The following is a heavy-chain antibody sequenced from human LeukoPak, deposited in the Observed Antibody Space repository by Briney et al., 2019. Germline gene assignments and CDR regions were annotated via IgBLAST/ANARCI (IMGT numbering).Heavy chain of an antibody. CDR3: ARAPRFGDNTRYYFDY. CDR2: INPNSGGT. D-gene: IGHD3-10*01. V-gene: IGHV1-2*02. J-gene: IGHJ4*02. Sequence: ASVKVSCKASGYTFTGYYMHWVRQAPGQGLEWMGWINPNSGGTNYAQKFRGRVTMTRDTSISTAYMELSRLRSDDTAVYYCARAPRFGDNTRYYFDYWGQGTLVTVSS. CDR1: GYTFTGYY.